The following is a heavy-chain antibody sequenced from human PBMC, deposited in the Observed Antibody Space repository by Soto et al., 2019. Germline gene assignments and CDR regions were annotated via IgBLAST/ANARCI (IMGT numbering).Heavy chain of an antibody. V-gene: IGHV3-30*03. CDR1: GFNFGFFG. CDR2: ISGDGINT. J-gene: IGHJ4*02. D-gene: IGHD3-10*01. Sequence: QIQLVESGGDVVQPGRSLRLSCAASGFNFGFFGMHWVRQAPGKGLEWVAFISGDGINTHYADSVRGRFTLSRDYSKKTMYLQMDTLREDHTALYSCATGNLSFDFDSWGQGTLVTVSS. CDR3: ATGNLSFDFDS.